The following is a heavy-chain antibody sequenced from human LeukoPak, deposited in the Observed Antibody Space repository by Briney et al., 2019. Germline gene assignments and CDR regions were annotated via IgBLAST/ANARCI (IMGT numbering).Heavy chain of an antibody. CDR1: GGSISSGSYY. CDR2: IYYSGST. D-gene: IGHD2-8*01. V-gene: IGHV4-39*07. J-gene: IGHJ4*02. Sequence: SETLSLTCTVSGGSISSGSYYWSWIRQPAGKGLEWIGRIYYSGSTYYNPSLKSRVTISVDTSKNQFSLKLSSVTAADTAVYYCARGYCTNAVCSLGPTQAWGQGTLVTVSS. CDR3: ARGYCTNAVCSLGPTQA.